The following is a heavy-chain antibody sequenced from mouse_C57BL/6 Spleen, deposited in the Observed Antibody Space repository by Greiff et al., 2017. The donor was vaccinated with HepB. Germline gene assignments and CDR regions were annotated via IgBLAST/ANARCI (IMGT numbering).Heavy chain of an antibody. J-gene: IGHJ1*03. CDR3: ARNYYGSRNWYFDV. D-gene: IGHD1-1*01. CDR1: GYTFTDYN. CDR2: LNPNNGGT. Sequence: VQLQQSGPELVKPGASVKIPCKASGYTFTDYNMDWVKQSHGKSLEWIGDLNPNNGGTIYNQKFKGKATFTADTSSNTAYMQLSSLTTEDSAIYYCARNYYGSRNWYFDVWGTGTTVTVSS. V-gene: IGHV1-18*01.